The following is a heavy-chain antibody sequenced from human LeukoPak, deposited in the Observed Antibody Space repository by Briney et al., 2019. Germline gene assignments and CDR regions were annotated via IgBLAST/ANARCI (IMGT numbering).Heavy chain of an antibody. CDR1: GFTFSSYD. J-gene: IGHJ4*02. CDR3: ARDLHYYGSGPTGFDY. D-gene: IGHD3-10*01. Sequence: GGSLRLSCAASGFTFSSYDMNWVRQAPGKGLEWVSYISSSGSTIYYADSVKGRFTISRDNAKNSLYLQMNSLRAEDTAVYYCARDLHYYGSGPTGFDYWGQGTLVTVSS. CDR2: ISSSGSTI. V-gene: IGHV3-48*03.